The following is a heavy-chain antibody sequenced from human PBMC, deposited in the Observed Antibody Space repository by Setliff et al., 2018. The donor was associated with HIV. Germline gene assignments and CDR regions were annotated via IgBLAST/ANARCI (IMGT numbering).Heavy chain of an antibody. CDR2: VIPSTGDT. CDR3: ARQLSNSFDF. CDR1: GYTFTSYY. Sequence: ASVKVSCKASGYTFTSYYIHWVRQAPGQGLEWMGIVIPSTGDTKYKQKFQGRVTMTRDASINTAYMELSSLTSDDTAVYYCARQLSNSFDFWGQGALVTVSS. J-gene: IGHJ4*02. D-gene: IGHD1-1*01. V-gene: IGHV1-2*02.